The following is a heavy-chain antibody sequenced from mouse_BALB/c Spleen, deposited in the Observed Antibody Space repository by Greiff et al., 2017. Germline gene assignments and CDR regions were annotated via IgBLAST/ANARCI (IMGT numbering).Heavy chain of an antibody. CDR1: GFSLTSYG. V-gene: IGHV2-9*02. CDR2: IWAGGST. J-gene: IGHJ2*01. Sequence: QVQLKESGPGLVAPSQSLSITCTVSGFSLTSYGVHWVRQPPGKGLEWLGVIWAGGSTNYNSALMSRLSISKDNSKSQVFLKMNSLQTDDTARYYCARENGPHYFDYWGQGTTLTVSS. CDR3: ARENGPHYFDY. D-gene: IGHD1-1*02.